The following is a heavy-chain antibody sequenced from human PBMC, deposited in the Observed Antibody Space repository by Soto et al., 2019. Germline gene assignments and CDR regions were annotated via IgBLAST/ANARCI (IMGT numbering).Heavy chain of an antibody. CDR3: ARRSAAAGTEFDY. CDR1: GGSISSSNW. V-gene: IGHV4-4*02. CDR2: IHHSGGT. D-gene: IGHD6-13*01. J-gene: IGHJ4*01. Sequence: SETLSLTCAVSGGSISSSNWWSWVRQPPGKGLERIGQIHHSGGTNYNPSLKTRVTISVDKSKNEVSLKLSSVTAADTAVYYGARRSAAAGTEFDYWGQGALLTVSS.